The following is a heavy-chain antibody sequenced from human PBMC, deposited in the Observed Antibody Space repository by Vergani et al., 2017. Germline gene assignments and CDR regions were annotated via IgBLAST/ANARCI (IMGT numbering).Heavy chain of an antibody. D-gene: IGHD3-22*01. V-gene: IGHV3-21*01. CDR1: GFTFSSYS. Sequence: EVQLLESGGGLVQPGGSLRLSCAASGFTFSSYSMNWVRQAPGKGLEWVSSISSSSSYIYYADSVKGRFTISRDNAKNSLYLQMNSLRAEDTAVYYCARGAIITMIVVVPGYMDVWGKGTTVTVSS. CDR3: ARGAIITMIVVVPGYMDV. J-gene: IGHJ6*03. CDR2: ISSSSSYI.